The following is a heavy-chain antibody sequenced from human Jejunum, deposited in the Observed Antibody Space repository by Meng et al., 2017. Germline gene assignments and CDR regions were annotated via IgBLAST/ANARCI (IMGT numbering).Heavy chain of an antibody. Sequence: GTLKISCAASGFAFSRYWMHWVRQAPGKGLVWVSRINSDGSTTTYADSVKGRFTISRDNAKNTLYLQMNSLRAEDTAVYYCARSPGIAVAGTPFYYYYGMDVWGQGTTVTVSS. D-gene: IGHD6-19*01. CDR2: INSDGSTT. CDR1: GFAFSRYW. J-gene: IGHJ6*02. CDR3: ARSPGIAVAGTPFYYYYGMDV. V-gene: IGHV3-74*01.